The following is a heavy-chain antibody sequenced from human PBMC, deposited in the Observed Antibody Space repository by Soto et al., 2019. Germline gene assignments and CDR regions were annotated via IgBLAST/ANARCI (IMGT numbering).Heavy chain of an antibody. CDR2: TSYDGLNT. CDR3: AKSSSGLRDYFDS. V-gene: IGHV3-30-3*02. D-gene: IGHD3-10*01. CDR1: GCTLSCFA. J-gene: IGHJ4*02. Sequence: GGSRRRSCAACGCTLSCFAMHWFRKDPGKGLEWVATTSYDGLNTFYGESVRGRFSISTDTSKNTLFLQMDSLKPEDPAVYFCAKSSSGLRDYFDSWGRGTLVTVSS.